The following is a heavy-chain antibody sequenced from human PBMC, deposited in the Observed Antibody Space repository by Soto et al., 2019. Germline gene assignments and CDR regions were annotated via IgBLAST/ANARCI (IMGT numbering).Heavy chain of an antibody. CDR3: ARIGSSITIFGVVTLNWFDP. J-gene: IGHJ5*02. V-gene: IGHV2-26*01. CDR2: IFSNDEK. CDR1: GFSLSNARMG. D-gene: IGHD3-3*01. Sequence: QVTLKESGPVLVKPTETLTLTCTVSGFSLSNARMGVSWIRQPPGKALEWLAHIFSNDEKSYSTSLKSRLTISKDTSKSQVVLTMTNVDPVDRATYYCARIGSSITIFGVVTLNWFDPWGQGTLVTVSS.